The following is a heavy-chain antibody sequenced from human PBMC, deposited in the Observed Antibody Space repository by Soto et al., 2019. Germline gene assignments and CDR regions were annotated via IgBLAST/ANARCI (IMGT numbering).Heavy chain of an antibody. V-gene: IGHV4-34*01. J-gene: IGHJ4*02. CDR2: INHSGST. Sequence: SETLSLTCAVYGGSFSGYYWSWIRQPPGKGLEWIGEINHSGSTNYNPSLKSRVTISVDTSKNQFSLKLSSVTAADTAVYYCARGAGIAARKDFDYWGQGTLVTVSS. CDR1: GGSFSGYY. CDR3: ARGAGIAARKDFDY. D-gene: IGHD6-6*01.